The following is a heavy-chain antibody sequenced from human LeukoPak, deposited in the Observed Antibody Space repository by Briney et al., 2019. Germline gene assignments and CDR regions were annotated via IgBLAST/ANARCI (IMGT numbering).Heavy chain of an antibody. V-gene: IGHV4-59*01. J-gene: IGHJ4*02. D-gene: IGHD4-17*01. Sequence: SETLSLTCTVSGGSISSYYWSWIRRPPGKGLERIGYIYYSGSTNYNPSLKSRVTISVDTSKNQFSLKLSSVTAADTAVYYCAGTTVTRSGGDYWGQGTLVTVSS. CDR2: IYYSGST. CDR1: GGSISSYY. CDR3: AGTTVTRSGGDY.